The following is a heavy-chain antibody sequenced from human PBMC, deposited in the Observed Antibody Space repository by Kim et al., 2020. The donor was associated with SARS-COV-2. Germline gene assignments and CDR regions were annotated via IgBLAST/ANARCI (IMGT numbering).Heavy chain of an antibody. CDR3: AGTVTAPYFYFYYMDV. V-gene: IGHV3-48*03. Sequence: SVKGRFTISRDNAKNSLFLQMYSLRAEDTGVYYCAGTVTAPYFYFYYMDVWGKGTTVTVSS. J-gene: IGHJ6*03. D-gene: IGHD4-4*01.